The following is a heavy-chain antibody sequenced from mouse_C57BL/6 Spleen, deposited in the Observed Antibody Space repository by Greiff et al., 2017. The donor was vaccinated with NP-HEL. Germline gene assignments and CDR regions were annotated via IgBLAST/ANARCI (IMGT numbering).Heavy chain of an antibody. V-gene: IGHV1-26*01. CDR1: GYTFTDYY. CDR3: ARCNYYGSSYPDY. J-gene: IGHJ2*01. D-gene: IGHD1-1*01. CDR2: INPNNGGT. Sequence: VQLQQSGPELVKPGASVKISCKASGYTFTDYYMNWVKQSHGKSLEWIGDINPNNGGTSYNQKFKGKATLTVDKSSSTAYMELRSLTSEDSAVYYCARCNYYGSSYPDYWGQGTTLTVSS.